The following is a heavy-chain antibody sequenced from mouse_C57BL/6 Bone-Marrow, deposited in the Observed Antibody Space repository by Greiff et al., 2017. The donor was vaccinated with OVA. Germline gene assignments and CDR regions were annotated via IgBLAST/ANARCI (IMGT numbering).Heavy chain of an antibody. J-gene: IGHJ3*01. V-gene: IGHV1-81*01. CDR1: GYTFTSYG. Sequence: VQLQQSGAELARPGASVKLSCKASGYTFTSYGISWVKQRTGQGLEWIGEIYPRSGNTYYNEKFKGKATLTADKSSSTAYMELRSLTSEDSAVYFCARRGYYDYGEDYWGQGTLVTVSA. D-gene: IGHD2-4*01. CDR2: IYPRSGNT. CDR3: ARRGYYDYGEDY.